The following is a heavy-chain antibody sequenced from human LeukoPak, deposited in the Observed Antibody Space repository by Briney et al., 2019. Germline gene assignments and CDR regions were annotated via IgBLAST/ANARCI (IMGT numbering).Heavy chain of an antibody. CDR1: GYTFTGYF. CDR2: INPNSGGT. CDR3: ARRVYMDV. V-gene: IGHV1-2*02. J-gene: IGHJ6*03. Sequence: GASVKVSCKASGYTFTGYFMHWVRQAPGQGLEWMGWINPNSGGTNYAQKFQGRVTMTGDTSISTAYMELSSLRSEDTAVYYCARRVYMDVWGKGTTVTVSS.